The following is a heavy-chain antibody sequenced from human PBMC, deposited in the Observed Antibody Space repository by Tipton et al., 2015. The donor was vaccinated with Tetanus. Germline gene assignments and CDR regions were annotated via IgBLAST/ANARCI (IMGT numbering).Heavy chain of an antibody. V-gene: IGHV3-33*01. D-gene: IGHD3-3*01. CDR1: GFTFNTYG. Sequence: SLRLSCAASGFTFNTYGMHWVRQAPGKGLEWVAVSWYDGHNQDYADSVKGRFTISRDTSKNTLYLQMNTLRAGDTAVYYCAREWGPVGLRRSFQHWGQGTLVTVSS. CDR2: SWYDGHNQ. J-gene: IGHJ1*01. CDR3: AREWGPVGLRRSFQH.